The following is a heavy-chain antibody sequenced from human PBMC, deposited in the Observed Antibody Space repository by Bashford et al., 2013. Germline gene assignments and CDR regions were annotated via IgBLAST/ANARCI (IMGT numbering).Heavy chain of an antibody. CDR3: AKAVRGYRYGSYIDY. Sequence: VRQAPGKGLEWISTISGSGDSTYYADSVKGRFTISRDNSKNTLSLQVDSLRAEDTAVYYCAKAVRGYRYGSYIDYWGQGNHGHRLL. V-gene: IGHV3-23*01. CDR2: ISGSGDST. D-gene: IGHD5-18*01. J-gene: IGHJ4*02.